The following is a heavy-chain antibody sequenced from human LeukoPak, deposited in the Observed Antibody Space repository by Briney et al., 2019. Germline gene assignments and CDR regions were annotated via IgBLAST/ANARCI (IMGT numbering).Heavy chain of an antibody. CDR1: RFTFSDYW. CDR3: ARDREYQLLSYFDL. D-gene: IGHD2-2*01. V-gene: IGHV3-74*01. J-gene: IGHJ2*01. CDR2: INGDGSST. Sequence: GGSLRLSCAASRFTFSDYWMQWVRQAPGKGLVWVSRINGDGSSTTYADSVKGRFTISRDNAKNTLYLQMNSLRAEDTAMYYCARDREYQLLSYFDLWGRGTLVTVSS.